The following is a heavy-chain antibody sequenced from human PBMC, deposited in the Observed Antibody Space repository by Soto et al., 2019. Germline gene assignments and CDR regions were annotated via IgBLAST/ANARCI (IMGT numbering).Heavy chain of an antibody. V-gene: IGHV1-69*02. CDR1: GGTFSSYT. D-gene: IGHD7-27*01. J-gene: IGHJ4*02. CDR2: IIPILGIA. CDR3: SRLGSLWGY. Sequence: QVKLVQSGAEVKKPGSSVKVSCKASGGTFSSYTISWVRQAPGQGLEWMGRIIPILGIANYAQKFQGRVTITADKSTSTAYMELSSLRSEDTAGYYCSRLGSLWGYLGQGALVTVSS.